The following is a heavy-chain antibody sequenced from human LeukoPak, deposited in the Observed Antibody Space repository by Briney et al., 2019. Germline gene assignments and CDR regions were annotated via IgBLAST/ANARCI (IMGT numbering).Heavy chain of an antibody. Sequence: ASVKVSCKASGGTFSSYAISWVRQAPGQGLEWMGIINPSGGSTSYAQKFQGRVTVTRDTSTSTVYMELSSLRSEDTAVYYCARGGGSSYFDPWGQGTLVTVSS. CDR2: INPSGGST. CDR1: GGTFSSYA. D-gene: IGHD6-13*01. CDR3: ARGGGSSYFDP. V-gene: IGHV1-46*01. J-gene: IGHJ5*02.